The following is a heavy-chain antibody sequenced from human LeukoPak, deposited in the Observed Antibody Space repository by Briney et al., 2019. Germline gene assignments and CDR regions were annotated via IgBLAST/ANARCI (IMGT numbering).Heavy chain of an antibody. CDR2: TYYRSKWYN. Sequence: SQTLSLTCVISGDSVSSNNVAWNWLRQYPSRGLEWLGRTYYRSKWYNDYVVSMKGRITINPDTSKNQFSLQLKSVTPEDTAMYYCARDIPGSQDAFDLWGQGTMVIVSS. D-gene: IGHD1-20*01. V-gene: IGHV6-1*01. J-gene: IGHJ3*01. CDR3: ARDIPGSQDAFDL. CDR1: GDSVSSNNVA.